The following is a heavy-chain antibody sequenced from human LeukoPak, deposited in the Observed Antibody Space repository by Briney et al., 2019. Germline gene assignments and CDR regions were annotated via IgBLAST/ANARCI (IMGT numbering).Heavy chain of an antibody. CDR2: TYYSGST. V-gene: IGHV4-39*01. Sequence: SETLSLTCTVSGGSISSSSYYWGWIRQPPGKGLEWIGSTYYSGSTYYNPSLKSRVTISVDTSKNQFSLKLSSVTAADTAVYYCARHRRNPYYDIPQGYFDPWGRGTLVTVSS. D-gene: IGHD3-22*01. J-gene: IGHJ2*01. CDR1: GGSISSSSYY. CDR3: ARHRRNPYYDIPQGYFDP.